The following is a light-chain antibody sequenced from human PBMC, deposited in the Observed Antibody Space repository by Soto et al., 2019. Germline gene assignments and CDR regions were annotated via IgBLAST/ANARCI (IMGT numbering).Light chain of an antibody. CDR3: QQYGRSPPYT. Sequence: EIVLTQSPGTLSLSPGERATLSCRASQSVSSSYLAWYQQKPGQAPRLLIYGASSKATGIPDRFSGSGSGTEFTLTISRLETEDFAVYYCQQYGRSPPYTFGQGTKLEIK. J-gene: IGKJ2*01. CDR1: QSVSSSY. CDR2: GAS. V-gene: IGKV3-20*01.